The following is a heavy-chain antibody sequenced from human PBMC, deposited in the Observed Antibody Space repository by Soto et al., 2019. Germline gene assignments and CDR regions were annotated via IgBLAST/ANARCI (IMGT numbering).Heavy chain of an antibody. D-gene: IGHD6-13*01. Sequence: SETLSLTCTVSGGSISSYYWIWIRRPPGKGLEWIGYIYYSGSTNYNPSLKSRVTISVDTSKNQFSLKLSSVTAADTAVYYCARIIAAAGYYYYGMDVWGQGTTVTVSS. J-gene: IGHJ6*02. V-gene: IGHV4-59*01. CDR2: IYYSGST. CDR3: ARIIAAAGYYYYGMDV. CDR1: GGSISSYY.